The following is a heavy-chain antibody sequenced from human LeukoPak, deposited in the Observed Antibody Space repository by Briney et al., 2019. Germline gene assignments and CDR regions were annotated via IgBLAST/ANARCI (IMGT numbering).Heavy chain of an antibody. CDR1: GDTFSRYG. D-gene: IGHD2-15*01. Sequence: ASAKVCCKVSGDTFSRYGITLGRQAPVQGLEWMGWISTYNGYTNYAQKLQGRLTMTTETSTGTAYMELKSLRSDDTAVYYCARQGWRYWGQGTLVTVSS. V-gene: IGHV1-18*01. J-gene: IGHJ4*02. CDR3: ARQGWRY. CDR2: ISTYNGYT.